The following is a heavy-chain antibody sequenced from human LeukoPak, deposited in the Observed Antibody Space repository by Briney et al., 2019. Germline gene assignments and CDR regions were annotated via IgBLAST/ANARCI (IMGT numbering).Heavy chain of an antibody. D-gene: IGHD4-17*01. CDR2: ISSSGSTI. CDR1: GFTFSDYY. Sequence: GGSLRLSCAASGFTFSDYYMSWIRQAPGKGLEWVSYISSSGSTIYYADSVKGRFTISRDNAKNSLYLQMNSLRAEDAAVYYCARAPRYGDYTFEYWGQGTLVTVS. V-gene: IGHV3-11*01. J-gene: IGHJ4*02. CDR3: ARAPRYGDYTFEY.